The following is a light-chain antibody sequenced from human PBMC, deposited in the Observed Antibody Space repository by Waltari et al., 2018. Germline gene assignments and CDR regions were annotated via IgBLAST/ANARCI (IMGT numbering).Light chain of an antibody. CDR3: YSAADNNRQV. V-gene: IGLV3-27*01. Sequence: SYELTQPSPVSVSPGQTARITCSGDILAKRYARWFQQKPGQAPVVVIYKDSERPSGIPERFSGSNSGTTVTLTISGAQVEDEADYYCYSAADNNRQVFGGGTKLTVL. CDR2: KDS. CDR1: ILAKRY. J-gene: IGLJ3*02.